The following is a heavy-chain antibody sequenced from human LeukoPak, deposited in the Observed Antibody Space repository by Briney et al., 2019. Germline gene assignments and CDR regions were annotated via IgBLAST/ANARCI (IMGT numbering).Heavy chain of an antibody. V-gene: IGHV1-46*01. Sequence: GASVTVSCTASGYTFTSYYMHWVRQAPGQGLEWMGIINPSGGSTSYAQKFQGRVTMTRDTSTSTVYMELSSLRSEDAAVYYCARSEQWLALIDYWGQGTLVTVSS. CDR3: ARSEQWLALIDY. D-gene: IGHD6-19*01. CDR1: GYTFTSYY. J-gene: IGHJ4*02. CDR2: INPSGGST.